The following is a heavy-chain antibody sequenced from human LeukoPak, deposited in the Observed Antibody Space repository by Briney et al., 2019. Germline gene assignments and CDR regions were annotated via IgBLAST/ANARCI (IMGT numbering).Heavy chain of an antibody. Sequence: PGGSLTLSCAASGFTFSSFGMHWVPQAPGKGLVWVAVIWYDASNKYYADSVKGRFTISRDNSKNTLFLQMNSLRDDDTAVYYCVRGVGVSRFNYFDPWGQGSLVIVSS. CDR1: GFTFSSFG. J-gene: IGHJ5*02. CDR2: IWYDASNK. V-gene: IGHV3-33*01. D-gene: IGHD6-13*01. CDR3: VRGVGVSRFNYFDP.